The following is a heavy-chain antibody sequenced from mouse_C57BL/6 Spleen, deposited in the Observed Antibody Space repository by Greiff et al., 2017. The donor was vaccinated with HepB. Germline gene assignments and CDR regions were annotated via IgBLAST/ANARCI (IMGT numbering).Heavy chain of an antibody. CDR1: GFTFSDYY. J-gene: IGHJ4*01. D-gene: IGHD2-12*01. V-gene: IGHV5-16*01. Sequence: EVHLVESEGGLVQPGSSMKLSCTASGFTFSDYYMAWVRQVPEKGLEWVTNINYDGSSTYYLDSLKSRFIISRDNAKNILYLQMSSLKSEDTATYYCARRSVRSYAMDYWGQGTSVTVSS. CDR3: ARRSVRSYAMDY. CDR2: INYDGSST.